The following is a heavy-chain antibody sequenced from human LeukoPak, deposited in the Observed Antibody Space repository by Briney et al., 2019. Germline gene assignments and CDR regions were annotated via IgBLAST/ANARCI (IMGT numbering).Heavy chain of an antibody. D-gene: IGHD3-22*01. CDR2: IYTSGST. CDR1: GGSISSYY. CDR3: AREGGPYDSSHY. Sequence: SETLSLTCTISGGSISSYYWSWIRQPVGKGLEWIGRIYTSGSTNYNPSLKSRVTMSVDTSKNQFSLKLSSVTAADTAVYYCAREGGPYDSSHYWGQGTLATVSS. V-gene: IGHV4-4*07. J-gene: IGHJ4*02.